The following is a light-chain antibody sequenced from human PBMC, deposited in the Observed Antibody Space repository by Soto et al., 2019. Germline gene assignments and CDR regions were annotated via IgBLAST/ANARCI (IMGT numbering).Light chain of an antibody. CDR3: AAWDANLNVV. V-gene: IGLV1-44*01. J-gene: IGLJ2*01. CDR1: TSNIGRNS. CDR2: MND. Sequence: QAVVTQAPSVSGAPGRSVTISCSGGTSNIGRNSVNWYQQFPGTAPKLLIYMNDRRPSGVPDRFSAFRSGASASLAISGLQSEDGATYYCAAWDANLNVVFGGGTKLTVL.